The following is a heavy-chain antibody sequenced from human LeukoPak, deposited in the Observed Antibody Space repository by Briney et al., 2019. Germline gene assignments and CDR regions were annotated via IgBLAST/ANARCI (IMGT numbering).Heavy chain of an antibody. CDR3: ARPLMYYYGSETYFWFDP. V-gene: IGHV3-23*01. J-gene: IGHJ5*02. CDR1: GFTLSSYA. Sequence: GALRLSCAASGFTLSSYAMSWVRQAPGKGLEWVSAISDTGNTYHADSVKGRFTISRDNAKNSLSLQMNSLRAEDTAVYYCARPLMYYYGSETYFWFDPWGQGTLVTVSS. CDR2: ISDTGNT. D-gene: IGHD3-10*01.